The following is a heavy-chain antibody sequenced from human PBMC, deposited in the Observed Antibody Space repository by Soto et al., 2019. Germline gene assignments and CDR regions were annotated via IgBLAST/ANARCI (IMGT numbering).Heavy chain of an antibody. J-gene: IGHJ3*02. CDR3: ARDSSGYYYRVGAFDI. CDR2: IWYDGSNK. V-gene: IGHV3-33*01. D-gene: IGHD3-22*01. Sequence: PGGSLRLSCAASGFPFSSYCMHWVRQAPGKGLEWVAVIWYDGSNKYYADSVKGRFTISRDNSKNTLYLQMNSLRAEDTAVYYCARDSSGYYYRVGAFDIWGQGTMVTVSS. CDR1: GFPFSSYC.